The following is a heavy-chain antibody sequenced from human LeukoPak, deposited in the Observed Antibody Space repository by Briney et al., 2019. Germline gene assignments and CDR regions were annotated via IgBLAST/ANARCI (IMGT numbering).Heavy chain of an antibody. CDR2: ISYDGSNK. CDR1: GFTFSSYA. V-gene: IGHV3-30-3*01. CDR3: ARGGSYYGSGSYYIYGNWFDP. D-gene: IGHD3-10*01. J-gene: IGHJ5*02. Sequence: GGSLRLSCAASGFTFSSYAMHWVRQAPGKGLEWVAVISYDGSNKYYADSVKGRFTISRDNSKNTLCLQMNSLRAEDTAVYYCARGGSYYGSGSYYIYGNWFDPWGQGTLVTVSS.